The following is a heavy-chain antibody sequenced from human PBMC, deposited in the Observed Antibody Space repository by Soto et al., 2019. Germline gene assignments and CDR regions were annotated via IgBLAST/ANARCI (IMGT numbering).Heavy chain of an antibody. CDR1: GGTFSSYA. V-gene: IGHV1-3*01. J-gene: IGHJ6*02. CDR2: INGGTGQT. Sequence: GASVKVSCKASGGTFSSYAISWVRQAPGQGLEWMGWINGGTGQTKHSQRFQGRVIITRDTSASTAYMELSSLRSEDTAVYYCARGKGMEENYYYYGLDIWGQGTTVTVSS. CDR3: ARGKGMEENYYYYGLDI. D-gene: IGHD1-1*01.